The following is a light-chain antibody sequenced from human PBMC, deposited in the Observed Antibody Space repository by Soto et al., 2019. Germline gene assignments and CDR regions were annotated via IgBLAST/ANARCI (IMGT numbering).Light chain of an antibody. V-gene: IGKV3-20*01. CDR1: QSVSSSY. CDR2: GAS. J-gene: IGKJ3*01. CDR3: QQYGSSPLFT. Sequence: EIVLTQSPGTLSLSPGERATLSCRASQSVSSSYLAWYQQKPGQAPRLLIYGASSRATGIPDRFSGSGSGTDFTLTISRLEPVDLAGYYCQQYGSSPLFTFGPGTKVDIK.